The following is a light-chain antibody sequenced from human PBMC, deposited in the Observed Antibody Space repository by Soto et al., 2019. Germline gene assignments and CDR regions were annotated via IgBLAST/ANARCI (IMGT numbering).Light chain of an antibody. Sequence: EIVLTQSPGTMSLSPGERATLSCRASQSVGRDFLAWYQLRPGQPPRILIFGASGRATGIPYRFSGSGSGTDFTLTISRLEPEDFAVYYCQQYGSLSWAFGQGTKVEIK. CDR3: QQYGSLSWA. CDR2: GAS. V-gene: IGKV3-20*01. CDR1: QSVGRDF. J-gene: IGKJ1*01.